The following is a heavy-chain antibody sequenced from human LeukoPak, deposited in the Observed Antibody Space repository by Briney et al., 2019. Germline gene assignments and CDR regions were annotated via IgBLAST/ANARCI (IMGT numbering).Heavy chain of an antibody. V-gene: IGHV1-69*05. CDR3: ASSPSITIFGVVTPWNYYYYMDV. CDR1: GGTFSSYA. Sequence: SVKVPCKASGGTFSSYAISWVRQAPGQGLEWMGGIIPIFGTANYAQKFQGRVTITTDESTSTAYMELSSLRSEDTAVYYCASSPSITIFGVVTPWNYYYYMDVWGKGTTVTVSS. J-gene: IGHJ6*03. CDR2: IIPIFGTA. D-gene: IGHD3-3*01.